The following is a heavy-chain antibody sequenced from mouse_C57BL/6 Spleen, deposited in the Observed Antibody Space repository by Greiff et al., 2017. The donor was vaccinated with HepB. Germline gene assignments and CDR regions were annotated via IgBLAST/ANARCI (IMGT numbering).Heavy chain of an antibody. CDR2: INYDGSST. CDR3: ARDPDGYYFDV. CDR1: GFTFSDYY. J-gene: IGHJ1*03. D-gene: IGHD2-3*01. Sequence: EVQGVESAGGLVQPGSSMKLSCTASGFTFSDYYMAWVRQVPEKGLEWVANINYDGSSTYYLDSLKSRFIISRDNAKNILYLQMSSLKSEDTATYYCARDPDGYYFDVWGTGTTVTVSS. V-gene: IGHV5-16*01.